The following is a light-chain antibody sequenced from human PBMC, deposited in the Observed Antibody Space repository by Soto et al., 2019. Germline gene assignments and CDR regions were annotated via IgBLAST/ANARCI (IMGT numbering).Light chain of an antibody. CDR3: AAWDATLMLYV. V-gene: IGLV1-44*01. CDR1: SSNIGSNT. J-gene: IGLJ1*01. Sequence: QSVLTQPPSASGTPGQRVTISCSGSSSNIGSNTVNWYQQLPGTAPNLLIYSNNQRPSGVPDRFSGSTSGTSASPATTGRKFGEEADIYGAAWDATLMLYVFGTGPKATVL. CDR2: SNN.